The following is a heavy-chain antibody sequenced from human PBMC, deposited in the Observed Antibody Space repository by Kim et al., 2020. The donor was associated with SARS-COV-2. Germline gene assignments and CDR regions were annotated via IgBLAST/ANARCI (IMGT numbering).Heavy chain of an antibody. Sequence: SETLSLTCTVSGGSISSSSYYWGWIRQPPGKGLEWIGSIYYSGSTYYNPSLKSRVTISVDTSKNQFSLKLSSVTAADTAVYYFARHADLVDIGHDYGDCRTENWFDPWGQGTLVTVSS. J-gene: IGHJ5*02. CDR2: IYYSGST. V-gene: IGHV4-39*01. D-gene: IGHD4-17*01. CDR1: GGSISSSSYY. CDR3: ARHADLVDIGHDYGDCRTENWFDP.